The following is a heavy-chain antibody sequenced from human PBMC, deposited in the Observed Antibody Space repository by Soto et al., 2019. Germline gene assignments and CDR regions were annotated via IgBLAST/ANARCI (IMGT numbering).Heavy chain of an antibody. CDR2: ISYDGSDK. J-gene: IGHJ4*02. CDR1: GFTFSSYA. Sequence: QEQLVESGGGVVQPGRSLRLSCAASGFTFSSYAMHWVRQAPGKGLEWVAVISYDGSDKYHADSVKGRFTISRDNSKNTLNLQMNSLRADDTAVYYCAKALGELSPESYDYWGQGTPITVSS. D-gene: IGHD3-16*02. V-gene: IGHV3-30*18. CDR3: AKALGELSPESYDY.